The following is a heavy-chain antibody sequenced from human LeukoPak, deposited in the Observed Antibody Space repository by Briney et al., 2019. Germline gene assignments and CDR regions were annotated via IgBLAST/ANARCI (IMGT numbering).Heavy chain of an antibody. J-gene: IGHJ4*02. Sequence: ASVKVPCKASGYTFTGYYMHWVRQAPGQGLEWMGWISAYNGNTNYARKLQGRVTMTTDTSTSTAYMELRSLRSDDTAVYYCAREGYCNSTSCNKPFDYWGQGTLVTVSS. CDR2: ISAYNGNT. D-gene: IGHD2-2*01. V-gene: IGHV1-18*04. CDR1: GYTFTGYY. CDR3: AREGYCNSTSCNKPFDY.